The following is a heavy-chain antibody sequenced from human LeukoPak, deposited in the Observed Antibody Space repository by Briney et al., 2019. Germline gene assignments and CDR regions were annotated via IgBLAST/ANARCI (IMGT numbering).Heavy chain of an antibody. D-gene: IGHD3-22*01. Sequence: AASVKVSCKTSGYSFTDYIIAWVRQAPGQGLEWLGWIGTYDGHTSYAQKVQGRVTMTTDTSATTAYLELRSLTSDDTALYYCARLMDNNYDGSAFDYWGQGTLVTVSS. CDR3: ARLMDNNYDGSAFDY. V-gene: IGHV1-18*01. CDR1: GYSFTDYI. J-gene: IGHJ4*02. CDR2: IGTYDGHT.